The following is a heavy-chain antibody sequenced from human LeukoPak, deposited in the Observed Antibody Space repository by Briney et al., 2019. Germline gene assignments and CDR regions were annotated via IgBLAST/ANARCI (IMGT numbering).Heavy chain of an antibody. J-gene: IGHJ6*03. Sequence: SGTLSLTCAVSGGSISSGNWWSWVRQPPGKGLEWIGEIHQSGRINYNPSLKSRVTISVDTSKNQFSLKLSSVTAADTAVYYCANMYGRDSGYYYYYYMDVWGKGTTVTVSS. D-gene: IGHD4-23*01. CDR1: GGSISSGNW. CDR3: ANMYGRDSGYYYYYYMDV. V-gene: IGHV4-4*02. CDR2: IHQSGRI.